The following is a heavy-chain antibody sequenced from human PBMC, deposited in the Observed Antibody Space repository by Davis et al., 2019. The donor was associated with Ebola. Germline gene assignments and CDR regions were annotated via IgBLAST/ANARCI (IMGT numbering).Heavy chain of an antibody. CDR1: GYTFTNYD. J-gene: IGHJ4*02. CDR3: ARRVGSRSGFDY. D-gene: IGHD1-26*01. V-gene: IGHV1-8*01. Sequence: ASVKVSCKAPGYTFTNYDINWVRQGTGQGLEWMGWMNPNSGNTGFAQKFQGRVTMTRNISITTAYLELSSLGSEDTAVYYCARRVGSRSGFDYWGQGTLVTVSS. CDR2: MNPNSGNT.